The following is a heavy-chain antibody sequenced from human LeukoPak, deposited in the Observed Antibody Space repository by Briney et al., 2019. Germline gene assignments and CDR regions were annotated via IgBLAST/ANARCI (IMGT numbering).Heavy chain of an antibody. J-gene: IGHJ4*02. CDR2: IRSKANSYAT. V-gene: IGHV3-73*01. D-gene: IGHD2-15*01. Sequence: GGSLKLSCAASGFTFSGSAMHWVRQPSGKGLEWVGRIRSKANSYATAYAASVKGRFTISRDDSKNTAYLQMNSLKTKDTAVYYCTRRVVAGVNFDYWGQGTLVTVSS. CDR1: GFTFSGSA. CDR3: TRRVVAGVNFDY.